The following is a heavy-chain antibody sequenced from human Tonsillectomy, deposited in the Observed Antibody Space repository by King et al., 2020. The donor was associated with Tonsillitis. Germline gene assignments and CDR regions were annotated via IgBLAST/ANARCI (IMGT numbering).Heavy chain of an antibody. CDR2: IAYDASYE. CDR1: GFTFSNYG. J-gene: IGHJ2*01. D-gene: IGHD3-16*02. Sequence: VQLVESGGGVVQPGRPLRLSCAASGFTFSNYGMHWVRQAPGKGLEWVALIAYDASYENYADSVKGRFAISRDNSKNTLYLEMNSLRVEDTSVYYCAKDGIALSDWYFDLWGRGTLVTVSS. V-gene: IGHV3-30*18. CDR3: AKDGIALSDWYFDL.